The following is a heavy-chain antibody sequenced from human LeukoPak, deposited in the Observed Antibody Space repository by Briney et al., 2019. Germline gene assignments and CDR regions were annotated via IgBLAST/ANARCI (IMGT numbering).Heavy chain of an antibody. Sequence: GGSLRLSCAASGFTFSNAWMSWVRQAPGKGLEWVGRIKSKTDGGTTDYAAPVEGRFTISRDDSKNTLYLQMNSLKTEDTAVYYCTTNSSSWYFDSWGQGTLVTVSS. CDR2: IKSKTDGGTT. J-gene: IGHJ4*02. CDR1: GFTFSNAW. D-gene: IGHD6-13*01. V-gene: IGHV3-15*01. CDR3: TTNSSSWYFDS.